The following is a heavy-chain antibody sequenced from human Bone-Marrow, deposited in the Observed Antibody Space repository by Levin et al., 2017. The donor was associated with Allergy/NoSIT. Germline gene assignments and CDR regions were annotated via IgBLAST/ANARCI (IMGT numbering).Heavy chain of an antibody. J-gene: IGHJ4*02. D-gene: IGHD1-1*01. CDR1: GESFSGYF. CDR2: INFNGIT. Sequence: SQTLSLTCAVNGESFSGYFWTWIRQSPGKGLEWIGQINFNGITTYNPSLKSRVIISVDPTKKQFSLKLNYLTAADTAVYFCARGGEVPSQYYFDYWGQGSLVTVSS. V-gene: IGHV4-34*01. CDR3: ARGGEVPSQYYFDY.